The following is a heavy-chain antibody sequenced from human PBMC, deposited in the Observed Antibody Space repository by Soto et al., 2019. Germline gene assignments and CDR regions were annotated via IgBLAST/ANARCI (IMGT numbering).Heavy chain of an antibody. D-gene: IGHD1-7*01. Sequence: QVQLVQSGAEVKKPGSSVKVSCKASGGTFSSYTISWVRQAPGQGLEWMGRIIPSLGIANYAQKIQGRDTITADKSTSTAYMALSSLRSADTAVYYCARDMDNWNFTNWFDPWGQGTLVTVSS. V-gene: IGHV1-69*08. CDR1: GGTFSSYT. CDR3: ARDMDNWNFTNWFDP. J-gene: IGHJ5*02. CDR2: IIPSLGIA.